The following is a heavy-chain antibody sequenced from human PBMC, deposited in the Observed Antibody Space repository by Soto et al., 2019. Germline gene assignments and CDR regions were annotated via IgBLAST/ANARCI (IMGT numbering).Heavy chain of an antibody. V-gene: IGHV3-33*01. CDR1: GFNFSSYG. D-gene: IGHD3-10*01. CDR3: ARWGRDMDV. J-gene: IGHJ6*02. CDR2: IWYHGRSQ. Sequence: GGSLRLSCAATGFNFSSYGMHWVRQAPGKGLEWVAVIWYHGRSQFYADSVQGRFTISRDNSKNTLYLHMNSLRAEDTAGYYCARWGRDMDVWGQGTTVTVSS.